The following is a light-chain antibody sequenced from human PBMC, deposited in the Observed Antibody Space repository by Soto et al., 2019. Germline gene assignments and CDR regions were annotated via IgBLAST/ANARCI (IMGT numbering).Light chain of an antibody. CDR2: DVS. V-gene: IGLV2-11*01. CDR1: SSDVGRYDY. CDR3: CSFAGSYTYV. Sequence: QSALTQPRSVSVSPGQSVTISCSGTSSDVGRYDYVSLYQQHPGKAPKLIIYDVSERPSGVPDRFSGSKFGNTASLTISGLQAEDEADYSCCSFAGSYTYVFGTGTKVTVL. J-gene: IGLJ1*01.